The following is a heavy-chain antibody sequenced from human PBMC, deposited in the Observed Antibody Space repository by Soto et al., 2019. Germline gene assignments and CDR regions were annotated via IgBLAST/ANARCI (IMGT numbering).Heavy chain of an antibody. J-gene: IGHJ4*02. CDR2: VYYSGST. CDR1: GDSITSNSYF. CDR3: ARAVITAPIDDY. Sequence: SETLSLTCTVSGDSITSNSYFWAWIRQPPGKGLYWVGSVYYSGSTNYNPSLKSRVTISVDTSKNQFSLKLSSVTAADTAVYYCARAVITAPIDDYWGQGTLVTVSS. D-gene: IGHD3-22*01. V-gene: IGHV4-39*07.